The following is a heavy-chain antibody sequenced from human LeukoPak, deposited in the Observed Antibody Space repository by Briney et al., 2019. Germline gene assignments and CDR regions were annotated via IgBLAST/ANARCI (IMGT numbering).Heavy chain of an antibody. V-gene: IGHV4-59*08. Sequence: SETLSLTCTVSGGSISSYYWSWVRQPPGKGLEWIGHIYDTGNTNYNPSLESRVTISVDTSKNQFSLRLYSVTVADTAVYYCARHFAYSSSSYFDYWGQGSLVTVSS. J-gene: IGHJ4*02. D-gene: IGHD6-6*01. CDR2: IYDTGNT. CDR1: GGSISSYY. CDR3: ARHFAYSSSSYFDY.